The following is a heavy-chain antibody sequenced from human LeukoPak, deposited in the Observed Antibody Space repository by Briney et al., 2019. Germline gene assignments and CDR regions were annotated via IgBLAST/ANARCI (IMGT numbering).Heavy chain of an antibody. CDR3: ARLPTFYYDSSHYHYDY. J-gene: IGHJ4*02. CDR1: GFTFSSYA. D-gene: IGHD3-22*01. V-gene: IGHV3-23*01. CDR2: ISGSGGST. Sequence: GGSLRLSCAAPGFTFSSYAMSWVRQAPGKGLEWVSAISGSGGSTYYADSVKGRFTISRDKAKNTLYLQMNSLRAEDTAVYYCARLPTFYYDSSHYHYDYWGQGTLVTVSS.